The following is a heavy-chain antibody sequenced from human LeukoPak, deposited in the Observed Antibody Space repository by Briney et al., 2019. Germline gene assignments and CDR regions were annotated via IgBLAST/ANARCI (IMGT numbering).Heavy chain of an antibody. D-gene: IGHD3-10*01. CDR3: ARDRGFN. CDR1: GFTVSSNH. Sequence: PGGSLRLSCAASGFTVSSNHTSWVRQAPGKGLEWVSVLYTGGGTYYADSVKGRFAISRDSSKNTLYLQMNSLRVEDTAVYYCARDRGFNWGQGTLVTVSS. J-gene: IGHJ4*02. CDR2: LYTGGGT. V-gene: IGHV3-66*01.